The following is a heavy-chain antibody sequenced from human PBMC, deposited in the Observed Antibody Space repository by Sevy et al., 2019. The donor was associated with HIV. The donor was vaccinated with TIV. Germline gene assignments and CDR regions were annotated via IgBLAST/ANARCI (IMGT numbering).Heavy chain of an antibody. CDR1: GDSVSTSNKF. Sequence: SETLSLTCTVSGDSVSTSNKFWGWIRQPPGKGLEWIGSIHLTLSTFYNPSLKSRVIISEDTSKNQFSLRLSSVSAADTAVYYCARTQDGFGSAQGDSTSYPYAGDHYFDRWGRGTLVTVSS. J-gene: IGHJ4*02. D-gene: IGHD2-21*01. CDR3: ARTQDGFGSAQGDSTSYPYAGDHYFDR. CDR2: IHLTLST. V-gene: IGHV4-39*01.